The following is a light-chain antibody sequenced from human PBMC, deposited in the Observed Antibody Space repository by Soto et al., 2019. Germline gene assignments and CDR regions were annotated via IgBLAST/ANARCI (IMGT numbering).Light chain of an antibody. J-gene: IGLJ3*02. CDR2: EDS. V-gene: IGLV2-23*01. Sequence: QSALTQHASVSGSPGQSITISCTGTSSDAGNYNFVSWYQQHPGKAPKVIIYEDSTRPSGVSNRISGSKSGNTASLTISGLQAEDEADYYCCSYAGSSTSWVFGGGTQLTVL. CDR1: SSDAGNYNF. CDR3: CSYAGSSTSWV.